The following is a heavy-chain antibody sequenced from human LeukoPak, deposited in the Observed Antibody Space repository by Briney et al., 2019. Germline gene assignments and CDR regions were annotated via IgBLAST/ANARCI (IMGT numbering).Heavy chain of an antibody. CDR3: GRGFWVGGGGDI. CDR1: GFTFSIYN. CDR2: ISSSSVSI. Sequence: GGSLRLSCAASGFTFSIYNMNWVRQAPGKGLEWVSFISSSSVSIYYADSVKGRFTISRDNAKNSLYLQMNSLRAEDTAVYYCGRGFWVGGGGDIGAKGKMVTVSS. J-gene: IGHJ3*02. D-gene: IGHD3-16*01. V-gene: IGHV3-48*01.